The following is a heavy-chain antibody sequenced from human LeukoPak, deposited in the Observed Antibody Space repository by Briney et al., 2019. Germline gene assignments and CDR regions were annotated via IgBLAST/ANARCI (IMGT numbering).Heavy chain of an antibody. V-gene: IGHV3-66*01. Sequence: QPGGSLRLSCAASGFTVSSNYMSWVRQAPGKGLEWVSVIYSGGSTYYADSVKGRITISGGTSKNTLYLQINSLRAEDTAVYYCARAYSHAFDPWGQGTLVTVSS. J-gene: IGHJ5*02. D-gene: IGHD2-21*01. CDR2: IYSGGST. CDR1: GFTVSSNY. CDR3: ARAYSHAFDP.